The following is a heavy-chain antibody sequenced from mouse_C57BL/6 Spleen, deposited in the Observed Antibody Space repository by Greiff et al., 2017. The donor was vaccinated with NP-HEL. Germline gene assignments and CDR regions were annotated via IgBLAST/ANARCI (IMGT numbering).Heavy chain of an antibody. V-gene: IGHV1-54*01. D-gene: IGHD1-1*01. J-gene: IGHJ2*01. Sequence: VQLQQSGAELVRPGTSVKVSCKASGYAFTNSLIEWVKQRPGQGLEWIGVINPGSGGTNYNEKFKGKATLTADKSSSTAYMQLSSLTSEDSAVYFCARDYYGSRDYWGQGTTLTVSS. CDR2: INPGSGGT. CDR1: GYAFTNSL. CDR3: ARDYYGSRDY.